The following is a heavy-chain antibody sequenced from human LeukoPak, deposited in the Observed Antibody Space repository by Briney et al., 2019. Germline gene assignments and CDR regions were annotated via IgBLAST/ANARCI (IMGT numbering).Heavy chain of an antibody. CDR3: ARGAGKNYYYGVDV. CDR1: GGSISTYY. Sequence: SETLSLTCTVSGGSISTYYWSWIRQPPGKGLEWIRYIYYSGSTTYNPSLKSRVTISVDTSKSQFSLKLSSVTAADTAVYYCARGAGKNYYYGVDVWGQGTTVTVSS. J-gene: IGHJ6*02. CDR2: IYYSGST. D-gene: IGHD4-23*01. V-gene: IGHV4-59*01.